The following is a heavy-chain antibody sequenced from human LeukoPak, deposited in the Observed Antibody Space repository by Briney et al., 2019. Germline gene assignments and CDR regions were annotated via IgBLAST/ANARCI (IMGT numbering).Heavy chain of an antibody. CDR2: IYPGDSDT. CDR3: ARTLTGQNYYFDY. D-gene: IGHD3-9*01. J-gene: IGHJ4*02. CDR1: GDSFTSYW. V-gene: IGHV5-51*01. Sequence: GESLKISCKGSGDSFTSYWIGWVGQMPGKGLEWMGIIYPGDSDTRYSPSFQGQVTISADKSISTAYLQWSSLKASDTAMYYCARTLTGQNYYFDYWGQGTLVTVSS.